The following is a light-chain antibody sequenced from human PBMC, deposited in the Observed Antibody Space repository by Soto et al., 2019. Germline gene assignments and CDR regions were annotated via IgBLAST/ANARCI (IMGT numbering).Light chain of an antibody. V-gene: IGLV2-11*01. J-gene: IGLJ1*01. Sequence: QSVLTQPPSASGSPGQSVTISCTGTSSDVGGYDFVSWYQQHPGKVPELMIYDVTKRPSGVPDRFSASKSGNTASLTISGLQADDEAHYYCCSYAGSYSYVFGTGTKVIV. CDR1: SSDVGGYDF. CDR3: CSYAGSYSYV. CDR2: DVT.